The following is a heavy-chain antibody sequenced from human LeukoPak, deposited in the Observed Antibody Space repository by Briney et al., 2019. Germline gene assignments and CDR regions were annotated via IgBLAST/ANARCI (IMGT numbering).Heavy chain of an antibody. D-gene: IGHD1-26*01. CDR3: ARDREWELPDDAFDI. J-gene: IGHJ3*02. CDR1: GFTFSSYS. CDR2: ISSSSSYI. V-gene: IGHV3-21*01. Sequence: GGSLRLSCAASGFTFSSYSMNWVRQAPGKGLEWVSSISSSSSYIYYADSVKGRFTISRDNAKNSLYLQMNSLRAEDTAVYYCARDREWELPDDAFDIWGQGTMVTVSS.